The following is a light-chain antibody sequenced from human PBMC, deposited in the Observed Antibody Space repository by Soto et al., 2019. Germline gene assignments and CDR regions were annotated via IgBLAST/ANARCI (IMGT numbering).Light chain of an antibody. CDR2: WAS. Sequence: IVMTHSPDSLAVSLGDRSAINCKSSQSVLFTSNNKNYLAWYQQKPGQPPKLLIYWASTRESGVPDRFSGSGSGTDFTLTISSLQAEDVAVYYCQQYYNTPSFGQGTKVDIK. V-gene: IGKV4-1*01. CDR1: QSVLFTSNNKNY. CDR3: QQYYNTPS. J-gene: IGKJ1*01.